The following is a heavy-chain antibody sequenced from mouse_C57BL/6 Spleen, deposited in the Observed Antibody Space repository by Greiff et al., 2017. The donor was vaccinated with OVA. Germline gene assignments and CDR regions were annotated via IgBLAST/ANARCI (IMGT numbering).Heavy chain of an antibody. Sequence: QVQLQQPGAELVRPGSSVQLSCKASGYTFTSYWMPWVKQRPIQGLEWIGNIDPSDSETHYNQKFKDKATLTVDKSSSTAYMQLSSLTSEDSAVYYCARSYYGSSYVGFDDWGQGTTLTVSS. J-gene: IGHJ2*01. CDR2: IDPSDSET. V-gene: IGHV1-52*01. CDR3: ARSYYGSSYVGFDD. CDR1: GYTFTSYW. D-gene: IGHD1-1*01.